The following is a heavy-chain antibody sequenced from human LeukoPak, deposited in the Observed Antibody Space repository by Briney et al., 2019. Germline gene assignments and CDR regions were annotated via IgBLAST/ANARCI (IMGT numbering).Heavy chain of an antibody. CDR2: INPNSGGT. V-gene: IGHV1-2*02. J-gene: IGHJ4*02. CDR3: ARVMVAKDYSDY. D-gene: IGHD5-12*01. CDR1: GYTFTGYY. Sequence: ASVKVSCKASGYTFTGYYMHWVRQAPGQGLEWMGWINPNSGGTNYAQKFQGRVTMTRDTSISTAYMELSRLRSDDTAVYYCARVMVAKDYSDYWGQGTLVTVSS.